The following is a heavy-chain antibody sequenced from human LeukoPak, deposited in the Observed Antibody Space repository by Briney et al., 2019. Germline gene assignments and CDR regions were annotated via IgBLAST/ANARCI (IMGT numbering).Heavy chain of an antibody. Sequence: ASVKVSCKASGYTFTSYGISWVRQAPGQGLEWMGWISAYNGNTNYAQKLQGRVTMTTDTSTSTAYMELRSLRSDDTAVYYCARDNMARGVSTLPDYWGQGTLVTVSS. D-gene: IGHD3-10*01. J-gene: IGHJ4*02. CDR1: GYTFTSYG. CDR2: ISAYNGNT. V-gene: IGHV1-18*01. CDR3: ARDNMARGVSTLPDY.